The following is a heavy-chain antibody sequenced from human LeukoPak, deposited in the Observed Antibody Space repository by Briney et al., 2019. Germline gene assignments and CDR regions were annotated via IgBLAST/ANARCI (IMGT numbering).Heavy chain of an antibody. V-gene: IGHV1-18*01. J-gene: IGHJ4*02. Sequence: ASVKVSCKASGYTFTSYGISWVRQAPGQGLEWMGWISVYKGNTNYAQKLQGRVTMTTDTSTSTVYMELRSLRSDDTAVYYCTRDHITSWQIDFWGQGTMVTVSS. CDR3: TRDHITSWQIDF. CDR1: GYTFTSYG. CDR2: ISVYKGNT. D-gene: IGHD2-2*01.